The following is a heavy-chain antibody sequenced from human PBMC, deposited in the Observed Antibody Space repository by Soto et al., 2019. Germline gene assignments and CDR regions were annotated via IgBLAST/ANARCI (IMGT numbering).Heavy chain of an antibody. CDR3: ARIVVAAYSGTYYFDY. D-gene: IGHD2-15*01. J-gene: IGHJ4*02. Sequence: QGTLKESGPVLVKPTETLTLTCTVSGFSLSNGRMGVSWCRQPPGKALEWLAHSFSNDEKSYCTSLKSRPTITKDTSKSQLVLTMTNMDPVDTATYYCARIVVAAYSGTYYFDYWGQGTLGTVSS. V-gene: IGHV2-26*01. CDR2: SFSNDEK. CDR1: GFSLSNGRMG.